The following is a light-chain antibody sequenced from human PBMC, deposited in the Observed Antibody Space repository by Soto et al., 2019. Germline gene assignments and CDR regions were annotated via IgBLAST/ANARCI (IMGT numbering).Light chain of an antibody. CDR3: QQYNEWPLT. CDR1: QSVSNN. V-gene: IGKV3-15*01. Sequence: EIVMTQSPATLSVSPGERATLSCRASQSVSNNLAWYQQKPGQAPRLLIYSASTRATGIPARFSGSASGTEFILSISSLQSEDFAVYYCQQYNEWPLTFGGGTKVETK. CDR2: SAS. J-gene: IGKJ4*01.